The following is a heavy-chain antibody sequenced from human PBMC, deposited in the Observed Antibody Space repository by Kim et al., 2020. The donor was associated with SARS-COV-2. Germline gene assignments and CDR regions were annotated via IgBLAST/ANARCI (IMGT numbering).Heavy chain of an antibody. Sequence: SVKVSCKASGGTFSSYAISWVRQAPGQGLEWMGGIIPIFGTANYAQKFQGRVTITADESTSTAYMELSSLRSEDTAVYYCAREGDGYNYVHYFDYWGQGTLVTVSS. J-gene: IGHJ4*02. CDR1: GGTFSSYA. V-gene: IGHV1-69*13. D-gene: IGHD5-12*01. CDR2: IIPIFGTA. CDR3: AREGDGYNYVHYFDY.